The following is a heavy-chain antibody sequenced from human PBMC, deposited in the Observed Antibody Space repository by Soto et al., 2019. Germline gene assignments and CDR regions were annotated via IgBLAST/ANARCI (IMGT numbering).Heavy chain of an antibody. CDR2: IFYAGNT. D-gene: IGHD6-13*01. J-gene: IGHJ5*02. Sequence: SETLSLTCSVSGGSISSSRSYWAWFRQPPGKELEWIANIFYAGNTYYNPSLKSRVTVSVDTSKNQFSLKLDPVTAADTAVYYCARQAAAPGIDLWFDPWGQGTLVTVSS. V-gene: IGHV4-39*01. CDR1: GGSISSSRSY. CDR3: ARQAAAPGIDLWFDP.